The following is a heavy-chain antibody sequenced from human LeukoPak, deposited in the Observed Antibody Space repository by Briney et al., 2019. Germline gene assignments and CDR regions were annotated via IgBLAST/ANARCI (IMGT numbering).Heavy chain of an antibody. Sequence: GGSLRLSCAASGFTFSSYAIHWVRQAPGKGLEYVSVISSNGDSTYYANSVKGRRTISRDNSKNTLYLQMGSLRAEDMAVYYCARDHRTYGMDVWGQGTTVTVSS. CDR1: GFTFSSYA. V-gene: IGHV3-64*01. J-gene: IGHJ6*02. CDR3: ARDHRTYGMDV. CDR2: ISSNGDST. D-gene: IGHD3-16*02.